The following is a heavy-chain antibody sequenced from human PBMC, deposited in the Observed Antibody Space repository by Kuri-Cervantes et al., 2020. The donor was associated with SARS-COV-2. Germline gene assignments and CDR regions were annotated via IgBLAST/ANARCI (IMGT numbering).Heavy chain of an antibody. CDR1: GFTFSSYA. CDR3: AKEGPTGYYDSSGYYYDYYYGMDV. CDR2: ISGSGGST. D-gene: IGHD3-22*01. V-gene: IGHV3-23*01. Sequence: GESLKISCAASGFTFSSYAMSWVRQAPGKGLEWVSAISGSGGSTYYAGSVKGRFTISRDNSKNTLYLQMNSLRAEDTAVYYCAKEGPTGYYDSSGYYYDYYYGMDVWGQGTTVTVSS. J-gene: IGHJ6*02.